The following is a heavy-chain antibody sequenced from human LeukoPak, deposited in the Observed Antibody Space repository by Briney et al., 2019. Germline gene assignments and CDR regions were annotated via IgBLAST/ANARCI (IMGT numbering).Heavy chain of an antibody. CDR2: INPDSGGT. CDR1: GYTFTGYY. V-gene: IGHV1-2*02. CDR3: ARRRGSRCLDY. Sequence: ASVKVSCKASGYTFTGYYMHWVRQAPGQGLEGMGWINPDSGGTNYAQKFQGRVTMTRDTSISTAYMELSRQSYHDPLVYYCARRRGSRCLDYWGQGTLVTVS. J-gene: IGHJ4*02. D-gene: IGHD6-19*01.